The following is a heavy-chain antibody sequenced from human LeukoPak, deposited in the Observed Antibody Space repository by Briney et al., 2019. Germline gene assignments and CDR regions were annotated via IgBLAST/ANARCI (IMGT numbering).Heavy chain of an antibody. CDR1: GGSISSYY. D-gene: IGHD2-15*01. V-gene: IGHV4-4*07. J-gene: IGHJ6*03. CDR2: IYTSGST. Sequence: SETLSLTCTVSGGSISSYYWSWIRQPAGKGLEWIGRIYTSGSTNYNPSLKSRVTMSVDTSKNQSSLKLSSVTAADTAVYYCARDLGGSHYYYYYYMDVWGKRTTVTVSS. CDR3: ARDLGGSHYYYYYYMDV.